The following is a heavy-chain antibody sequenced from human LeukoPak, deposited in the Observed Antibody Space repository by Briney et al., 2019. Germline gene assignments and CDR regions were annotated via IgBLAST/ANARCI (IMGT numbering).Heavy chain of an antibody. Sequence: ASVKVSCKASGYRFTVYYMHWVRQAPGKGLEWMGWINPNSGGTHYAQKFLGRVTMTRDTSISTAFMELSRLTSDDTALYYCATLYGDYVTSDYWGQGTLVTVSS. CDR3: ATLYGDYVTSDY. J-gene: IGHJ4*02. CDR2: INPNSGGT. CDR1: GYRFTVYY. V-gene: IGHV1-2*02. D-gene: IGHD4-17*01.